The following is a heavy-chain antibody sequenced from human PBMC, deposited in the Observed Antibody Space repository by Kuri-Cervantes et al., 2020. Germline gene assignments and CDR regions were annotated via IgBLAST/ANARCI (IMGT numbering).Heavy chain of an antibody. J-gene: IGHJ1*01. Sequence: GESLKISCAASGFTFSSYAMHWVRQAPGKGLEWVAVMSYDGSNKYYADSVKGRFTISRDNSKNTLYLQMNSLRAEDTAVYYCARDVYGDYEYFQHWGQGTLVTVSS. CDR2: MSYDGSNK. CDR1: GFTFSSYA. V-gene: IGHV3-30*01. CDR3: ARDVYGDYEYFQH. D-gene: IGHD4-17*01.